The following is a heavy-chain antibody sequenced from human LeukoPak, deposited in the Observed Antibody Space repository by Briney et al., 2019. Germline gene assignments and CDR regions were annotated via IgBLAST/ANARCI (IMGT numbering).Heavy chain of an antibody. CDR1: GGSISSGDYY. D-gene: IGHD3-3*02. Sequence: PSQTLSLTCTVSGGSISSGDYYWSWIRQPPGTGLEWIGYIYYSGSTYYNPSLKSRVTISVDTSKNQFSLKLSSVTAADTAVYYCARVLGYDAFDIWGQGTMVTVSS. J-gene: IGHJ3*02. CDR3: ARVLGYDAFDI. V-gene: IGHV4-30-4*01. CDR2: IYYSGST.